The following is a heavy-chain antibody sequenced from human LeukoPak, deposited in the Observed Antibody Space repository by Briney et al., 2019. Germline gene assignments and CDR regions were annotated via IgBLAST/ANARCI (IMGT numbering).Heavy chain of an antibody. CDR1: GYTFTGYY. CDR2: ISPNSGGT. CDR3: ARSGYYYGSGSYYQVYYYYYMDV. V-gene: IGHV1-2*02. J-gene: IGHJ6*03. D-gene: IGHD3-10*01. Sequence: ASVKVSCKASGYTFTGYYMHWVRQAPGQGLEWMGWISPNSGGTNYAQKFQGRVTMTRDTSISTAYMELSRLRSDDTAVYYCARSGYYYGSGSYYQVYYYYYMDVWGKGTTVTISS.